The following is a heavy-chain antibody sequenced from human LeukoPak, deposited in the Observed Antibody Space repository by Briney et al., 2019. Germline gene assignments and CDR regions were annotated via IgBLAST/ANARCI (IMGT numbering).Heavy chain of an antibody. V-gene: IGHV3-7*01. CDR1: GFTFSNYW. CDR3: ARDTPFLGGSYDY. J-gene: IGHJ4*02. Sequence: GGSLRLSCEASGFTFSNYWMSWVRQAPGKGLEWVANIKQDGSEKNYVDSVKGRFTISRDNAKNSLHLQMNSLRAEDTAVYYCARDTPFLGGSYDYWGQGTLVTVSS. CDR2: IKQDGSEK. D-gene: IGHD3-16*01.